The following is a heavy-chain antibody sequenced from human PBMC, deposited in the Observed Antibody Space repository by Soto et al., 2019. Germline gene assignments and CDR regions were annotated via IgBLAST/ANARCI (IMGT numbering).Heavy chain of an antibody. CDR2: ISYDGTSE. J-gene: IGHJ5*02. CDR1: GFTFRSHG. CDR3: AREADYVNWFDP. Sequence: GGFLRLSCVASGFTFRSHGMHWVRQAPGKGLEWVADISYDGTSEYYADSVKGRFTISRDNAKNSLYLQMNSLRAEDTAVYYCAREADYVNWFDPWGQGTLVTVSS. D-gene: IGHD4-17*01. V-gene: IGHV3-30*03.